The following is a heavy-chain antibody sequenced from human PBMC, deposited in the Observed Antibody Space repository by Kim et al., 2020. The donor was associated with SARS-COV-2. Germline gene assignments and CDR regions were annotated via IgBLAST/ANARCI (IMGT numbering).Heavy chain of an antibody. CDR2: NPNRGGT. J-gene: IGHJ4*02. Sequence: NPNRGGTNYAQKFQGRVTMTRDTSISTAYMELSRLRSDDTAVYYCARERDWGQGTLVTVSS. CDR3: ARERD. V-gene: IGHV1-2*02.